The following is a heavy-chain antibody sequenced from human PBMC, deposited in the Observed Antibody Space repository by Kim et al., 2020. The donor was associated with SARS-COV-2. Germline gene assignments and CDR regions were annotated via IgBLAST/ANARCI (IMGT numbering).Heavy chain of an antibody. CDR3: ATWGGSYPFDY. J-gene: IGHJ4*02. Sequence: SVKVSCKASGGTFSSYAISWVRQAPGQGLEWMGRIIPILGIANYAQKFQGRVTITADKSTSTAYMELSSLRSEDTAVYYCATWGGSYPFDYWGQGTLVTVSS. CDR1: GGTFSSYA. V-gene: IGHV1-69*04. D-gene: IGHD1-26*01. CDR2: IIPILGIA.